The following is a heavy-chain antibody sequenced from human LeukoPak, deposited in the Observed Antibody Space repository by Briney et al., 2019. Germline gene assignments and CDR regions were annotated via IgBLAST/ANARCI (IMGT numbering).Heavy chain of an antibody. D-gene: IGHD6-19*01. Sequence: SETLSLTCTVSGGSISGYYWSWIRQPPGKGLEWLGFISYSGSTSYNPSIKSRVTISVDTSKNQFSLNLRSVTAADTAVYYCARRDSSGWYYFDYWGQGTLVTVSS. J-gene: IGHJ4*02. V-gene: IGHV4-59*01. CDR2: ISYSGST. CDR1: GGSISGYY. CDR3: ARRDSSGWYYFDY.